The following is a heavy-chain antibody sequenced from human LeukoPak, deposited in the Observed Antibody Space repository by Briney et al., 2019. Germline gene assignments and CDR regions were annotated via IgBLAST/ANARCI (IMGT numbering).Heavy chain of an antibody. CDR3: ARDPAPRLFYSYFDY. CDR2: ISYDGSNK. V-gene: IGHV3-30*04. CDR1: GFTFSSYA. Sequence: PGGSLRLSCAASGFTFSSYAMHWVRQAPGKGLEWVAVISYDGSNKYYADSVKGRFTISRDNSKNTLYLQMNSLRAEDTAVYYGARDPAPRLFYSYFDYWGQGTLVTVSS. D-gene: IGHD3-3*01. J-gene: IGHJ4*02.